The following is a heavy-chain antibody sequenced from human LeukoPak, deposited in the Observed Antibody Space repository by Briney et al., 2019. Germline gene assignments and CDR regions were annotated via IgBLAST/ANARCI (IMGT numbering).Heavy chain of an antibody. CDR2: IGRGSDWT. CDR1: GFTFSNHA. V-gene: IGHV3-23*01. J-gene: IGHJ6*03. CDR3: VKEGFYYLDV. Sequence: GGSLRLSCAASGFTFSNHAMAWVRQAPGRGLEWVSTIGRGSDWTLFADSVKGRFTISRDNSKNALYLQLNSPRAEDTAIYYCVKEGFYYLDVWGKGTTVTVSS.